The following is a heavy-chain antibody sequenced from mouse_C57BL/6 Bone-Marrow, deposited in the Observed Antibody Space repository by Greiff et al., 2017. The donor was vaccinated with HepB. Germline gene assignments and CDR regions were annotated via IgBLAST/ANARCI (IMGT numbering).Heavy chain of an antibody. CDR2: IYPRSGNT. CDR1: GYTFTSYG. J-gene: IGHJ2*01. D-gene: IGHD1-1*01. CDR3: RTTVVVDY. V-gene: IGHV1-81*01. Sequence: QVQLQQSGAELARPGASVKLSCKASGYTFTSYGISWVKQRTGQGLECIGEIYPRSGNTYYNEKFKGKATLTADKSSSTAYMELRSLTSEDSAVYFCRTTVVVDYWGQGTTLTVSS.